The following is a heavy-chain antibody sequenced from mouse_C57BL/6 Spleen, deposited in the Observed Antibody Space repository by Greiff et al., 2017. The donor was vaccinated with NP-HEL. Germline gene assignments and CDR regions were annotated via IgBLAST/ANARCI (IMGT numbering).Heavy chain of an antibody. D-gene: IGHD1-1*01. J-gene: IGHJ2*01. Sequence: EVQLQQSGPELVKPGASVKIPCKASGYTFTDYNMDWVKQSHGKSLEWIGDINPNNGGTIYNQKFKGKATLTVDKSSSTAYMERRSLTSEDTAVYYWARGYYGSSWIDYWGQGTTLTVSS. CDR3: ARGYYGSSWIDY. CDR1: GYTFTDYN. V-gene: IGHV1-18*01. CDR2: INPNNGGT.